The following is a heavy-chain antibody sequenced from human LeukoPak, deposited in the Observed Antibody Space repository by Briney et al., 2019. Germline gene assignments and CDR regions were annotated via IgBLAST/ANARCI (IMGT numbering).Heavy chain of an antibody. V-gene: IGHV3-9*01. J-gene: IGHJ6*02. CDR3: TKDISSGRPAPYGMDA. Sequence: QPGGSLRLSCAASGFTFGAYCMHWVRQPPGKGLEWVSAINWNGDTIHYADSVRGRFTISRDNAKNTLYLQMNSLRVEDTAFYFCTKDISSGRPAPYGMDAWGHGTTVTVSS. D-gene: IGHD3-10*01. CDR2: INWNGDTI. CDR1: GFTFGAYC.